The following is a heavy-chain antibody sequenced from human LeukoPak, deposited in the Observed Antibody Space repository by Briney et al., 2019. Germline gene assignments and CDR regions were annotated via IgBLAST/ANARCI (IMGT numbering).Heavy chain of an antibody. CDR2: IRYDGSNK. J-gene: IGHJ6*03. V-gene: IGHV3-30*02. CDR1: GFTFSSYA. Sequence: GGSLRLSCAASGFTFSSYAMHWVRQAPGKGLEWVAFIRYDGSNKYYADSVKGRFTISRDNSKNTLSLQMNSLRAEDTAVYYCAKDSGSGSYSIYYYYMDVWGKGTTVTISS. D-gene: IGHD1-26*01. CDR3: AKDSGSGSYSIYYYYMDV.